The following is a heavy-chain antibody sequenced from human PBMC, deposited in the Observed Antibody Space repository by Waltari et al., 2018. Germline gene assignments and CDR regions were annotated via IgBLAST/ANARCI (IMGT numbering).Heavy chain of an antibody. CDR1: GFTFSSYS. V-gene: IGHV3-48*04. D-gene: IGHD3-10*01. CDR3: ARANGPQGTYHWFDP. Sequence: EVQLVESGGGLVQPGGSLRLSCAASGFTFSSYSMNWVRKAPGKGLEWVSSISSRSSTIYYADSVKGRFTISRDNAKNSLYLQMNSLRAEDTAVYYCARANGPQGTYHWFDPWGQGTLVTVSS. J-gene: IGHJ5*02. CDR2: ISSRSSTI.